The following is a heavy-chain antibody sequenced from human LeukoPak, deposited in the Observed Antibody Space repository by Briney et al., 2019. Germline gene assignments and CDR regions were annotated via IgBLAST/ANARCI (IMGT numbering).Heavy chain of an antibody. CDR1: GGSISSSSYY. Sequence: PSETLSLTCTVSGGSISSSSYYWGWIRQPPGEGLEWIGSIYYSGTTYYNPSLKSRVTISVDTSKNQFSLKLSSVTAADTAVYDCARRGDGYPGAFDIWGQGTMVTVSS. CDR3: ARRGDGYPGAFDI. J-gene: IGHJ3*02. V-gene: IGHV4-39*01. CDR2: IYYSGTT. D-gene: IGHD5-24*01.